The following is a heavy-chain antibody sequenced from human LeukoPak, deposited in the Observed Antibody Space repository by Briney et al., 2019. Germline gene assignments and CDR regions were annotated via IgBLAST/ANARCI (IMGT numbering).Heavy chain of an antibody. CDR3: ARHGRAYGDYVPPGY. CDR2: INHSGST. J-gene: IGHJ4*02. CDR1: GGSFSGYY. D-gene: IGHD4-17*01. Sequence: NPSETLSLTCAVYGGSFSGYYWSWIRQPPGKGLEWIGEINHSGSTNYNPSLKSRVTISVDTSKNQFSLKLRSVTAADTAVYYCARHGRAYGDYVPPGYWGQGTLVTVSS. V-gene: IGHV4-34*01.